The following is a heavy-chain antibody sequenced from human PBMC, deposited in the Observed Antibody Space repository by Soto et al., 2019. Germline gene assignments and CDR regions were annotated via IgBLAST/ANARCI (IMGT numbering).Heavy chain of an antibody. CDR1: GGYVSSSSYY. V-gene: IGHV4-61*01. CDR3: ARTRGFWYYFDY. J-gene: IGHJ4*02. D-gene: IGHD5-12*01. Sequence: SETLSLTCTVSGGYVSSSSYYWSWIRQPPGKGLEWIGYIYYSGSTNYNPSLKSRVTISVDTSKNQFSLKLSSVTAADTAVYYCARTRGFWYYFDYWGQGTLVTVSS. CDR2: IYYSGST.